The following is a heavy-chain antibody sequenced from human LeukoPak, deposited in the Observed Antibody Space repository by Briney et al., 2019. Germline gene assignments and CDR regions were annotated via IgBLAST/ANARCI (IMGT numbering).Heavy chain of an antibody. CDR1: GGSFSGYY. CDR3: AGAVKFSSGWHGGYFDY. D-gene: IGHD6-19*01. Sequence: SETLSLTCAVYGGSFSGYYWSWIRQPPGKGLEWIGEINHSGSTNYNPSLKSRVTISVDTSKNQFSLKLSSVTAADTAAYYCAGAVKFSSGWHGGYFDYWGQGTLVTVSS. CDR2: INHSGST. J-gene: IGHJ4*02. V-gene: IGHV4-34*01.